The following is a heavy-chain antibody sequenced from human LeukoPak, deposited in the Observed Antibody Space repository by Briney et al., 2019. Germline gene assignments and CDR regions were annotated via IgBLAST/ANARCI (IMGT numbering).Heavy chain of an antibody. J-gene: IGHJ4*02. CDR2: IYYSGST. D-gene: IGHD3-10*01. Sequence: PSETLSLTCTVSGGSISSSSYYWGWIRQPPGKGLEWIGSIYYSGSTYYNPSLKSRVTISVDTSKTQLSLRLRSVTAADTAVYYCATPMVRGVVIAWGQGTLVTVSS. V-gene: IGHV4-39*01. CDR3: ATPMVRGVVIA. CDR1: GGSISSSSYY.